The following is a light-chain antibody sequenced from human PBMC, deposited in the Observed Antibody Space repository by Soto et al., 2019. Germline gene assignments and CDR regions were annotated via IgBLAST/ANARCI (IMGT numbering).Light chain of an antibody. V-gene: IGLV2-14*01. CDR2: DVS. CDR3: SSYARSSTYV. Sequence: QSALTQPASVSGSPGQSITSSCTGTSSYVGAYNYVSWYQQHPGKAPKLMIHDVSNRPSGVSNRFSGSKSGNTASLTIAGLQAEDEADYYSSSYARSSTYVFGTGTKLTVL. CDR1: SSYVGAYNY. J-gene: IGLJ1*01.